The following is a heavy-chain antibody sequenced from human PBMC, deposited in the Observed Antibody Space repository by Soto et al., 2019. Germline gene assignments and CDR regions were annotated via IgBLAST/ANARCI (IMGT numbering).Heavy chain of an antibody. CDR2: INHSGST. J-gene: IGHJ4*02. CDR3: ARGLWDGTRPLDY. D-gene: IGHD3-16*01. V-gene: IGHV4-34*01. CDR1: GGSFSGYY. Sequence: QVQLQQWGAGLLKPSETLSLTCAVYGGSFSGYYWSWIRQPPGKGLEWIGEINHSGSTNYNPSLKSRVTISVDTSKNQLSLKLSSVTAADTAVYYCARGLWDGTRPLDYWGQGTLVTVSS.